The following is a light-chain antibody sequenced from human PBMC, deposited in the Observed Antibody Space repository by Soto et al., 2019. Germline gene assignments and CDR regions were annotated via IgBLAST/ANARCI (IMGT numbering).Light chain of an antibody. CDR3: QQRSNWPT. V-gene: IGKV3-11*01. J-gene: IGKJ2*01. CDR2: DAS. Sequence: EIVLTQYPATLSLSPGERATLSCRASQSVSSYLAWYQQKPGQAPRLLIYDASNKATGIPARFSGSGSGTDFTLTISRLEPEDFAVYYCQQRSNWPTFGQGTKLEIK. CDR1: QSVSSY.